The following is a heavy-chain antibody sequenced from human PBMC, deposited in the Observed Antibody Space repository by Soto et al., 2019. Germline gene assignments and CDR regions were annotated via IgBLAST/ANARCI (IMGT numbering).Heavy chain of an antibody. D-gene: IGHD3-22*01. CDR1: GFTFSNAW. CDR2: IKSKTDGGTT. Sequence: GGSLRLSCAASGFTFSNAWMSWVHQAPGKGLEWVGRIKSKTDGGTTDYASPVKGRFTISRDDSKNTLYLQMNSLKTEDTAVYYCTTDLGDDSSGYFDYWGQGTLVTVSS. V-gene: IGHV3-15*01. J-gene: IGHJ4*02. CDR3: TTDLGDDSSGYFDY.